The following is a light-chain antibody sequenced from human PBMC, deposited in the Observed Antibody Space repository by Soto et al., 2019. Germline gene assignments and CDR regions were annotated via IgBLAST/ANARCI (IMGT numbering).Light chain of an antibody. J-gene: IGLJ3*02. V-gene: IGLV2-18*02. CDR1: STDFVSYNR. CDR3: CSYAGSRV. CDR2: EVS. Sequence: QSALTQPPSVSGSPGQSVTISCTGTSTDFVSYNRVSWYQQPPGTAPKLMIYEVSKRPSGVPDRFSGSKSGNTASLTISGLQAADEADYYCCSYAGSRVFGGGTKLTVL.